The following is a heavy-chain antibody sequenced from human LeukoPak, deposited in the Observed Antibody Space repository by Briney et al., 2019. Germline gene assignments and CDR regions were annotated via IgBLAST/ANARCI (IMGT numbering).Heavy chain of an antibody. Sequence: VASVKVSCKASGYTFTSYAMHWVRQAPGQRLEWMGWINAGNGNTKYSQKFQGRVTITRDTSASTAYMELSSLRSEDTAVYYCARDRMSPTWLAYFDYWGQGTLVTVSS. V-gene: IGHV1-3*01. J-gene: IGHJ4*02. CDR2: INAGNGNT. CDR3: ARDRMSPTWLAYFDY. D-gene: IGHD6-19*01. CDR1: GYTFTSYA.